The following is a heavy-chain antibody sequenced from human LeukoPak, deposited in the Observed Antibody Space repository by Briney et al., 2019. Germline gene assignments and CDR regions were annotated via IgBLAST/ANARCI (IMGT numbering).Heavy chain of an antibody. D-gene: IGHD3-10*01. J-gene: IGHJ3*02. CDR3: ARDHRDSGRGAFDI. Sequence: GGSLRLSCAASGFTFGGYWLSWVRQAPGKRLEWLANINEDGSRKFYVDSVEGRFTISRDNARNSLSLQMNSLRAEDTAIYYCARDHRDSGRGAFDIWGQGTGVTVSS. CDR1: GFTFGGYW. V-gene: IGHV3-7*01. CDR2: INEDGSRK.